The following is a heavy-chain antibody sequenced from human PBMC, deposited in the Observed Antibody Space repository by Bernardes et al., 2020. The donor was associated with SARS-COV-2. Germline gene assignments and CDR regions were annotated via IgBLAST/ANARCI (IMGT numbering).Heavy chain of an antibody. CDR3: ASERSRYEAFDY. J-gene: IGHJ4*02. CDR1: GFTFSSYA. V-gene: IGHV3-30-3*01. CDR2: ISYDGSNK. D-gene: IGHD6-13*01. Sequence: GGSLRLSCAASGFTFSSYAMHWVRQAPGKGLEWVAVISYDGSNKYYADSVKGRFTISRDNSQNTLYLQMNSLRAEDTAVYYCASERSRYEAFDYWGQGTLVTVSS.